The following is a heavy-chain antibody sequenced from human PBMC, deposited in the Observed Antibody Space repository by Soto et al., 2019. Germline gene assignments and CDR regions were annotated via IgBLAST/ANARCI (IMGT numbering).Heavy chain of an antibody. J-gene: IGHJ5*02. D-gene: IGHD3-3*02. Sequence: QLQLMQSGAEVKKPGSSVKVSCKASGGTFSSYAISWLRQAPGQGLEWMGGIIPSFDTPNYAQKFQGRVKITTDESTSTAYMELSSLRSEDTAVYYCARPFLSYNLFDPWGHGTLVTVSS. CDR1: GGTFSSYA. V-gene: IGHV1-69*01. CDR2: IIPSFDTP. CDR3: ARPFLSYNLFDP.